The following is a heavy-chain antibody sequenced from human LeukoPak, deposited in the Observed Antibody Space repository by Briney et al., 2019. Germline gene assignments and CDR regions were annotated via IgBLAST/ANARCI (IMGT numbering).Heavy chain of an antibody. CDR1: GGSFSGYY. CDR3: ARGPGIAVAGILGPYFDY. CDR2: INHSGST. V-gene: IGHV4-34*01. J-gene: IGHJ4*02. Sequence: SETLSLTCAVYGGSFSGYYWSWIRQPPGKGLEWIGEINHSGSTNYNPSLKSRVTISVDTSKNQFSLKLSSVTAADTAVYYCARGPGIAVAGILGPYFDYWGQGTLVTVSS. D-gene: IGHD6-19*01.